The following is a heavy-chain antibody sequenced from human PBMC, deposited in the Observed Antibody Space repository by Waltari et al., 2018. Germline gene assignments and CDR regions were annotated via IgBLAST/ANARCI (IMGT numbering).Heavy chain of an antibody. D-gene: IGHD6-6*01. CDR1: GFTFSSYA. CDR2: ISGSGCST. V-gene: IGHV3-23*01. CDR3: AKNIAARPDLFDY. Sequence: EVQLLESGGGLVQPGGSLRLSCAASGFTFSSYAMSWVRQAPGKGLEWVSAISGSGCSTCYADSVKGRFTISRDNSKNTLYLQMNSLRAEDTAVYYCAKNIAARPDLFDYWGQGTLVTVSS. J-gene: IGHJ4*02.